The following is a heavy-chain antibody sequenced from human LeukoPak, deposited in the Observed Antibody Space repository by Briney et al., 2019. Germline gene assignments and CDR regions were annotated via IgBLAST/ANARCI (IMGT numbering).Heavy chain of an antibody. CDR3: ARRYVSGTYGMDV. CDR1: GFTFSSYW. CDR2: ISSSGSTI. Sequence: PGGSLRLSCAASGFTFSSYWMHWVRQAPGRGLEWVSYISSSGSTIYYADSVKGRFTISRDNAKISLYLQMNSLRAEDTGVYYCARRYVSGTYGMDVWGQGTTVTVS. J-gene: IGHJ6*02. D-gene: IGHD3-10*01. V-gene: IGHV3-48*04.